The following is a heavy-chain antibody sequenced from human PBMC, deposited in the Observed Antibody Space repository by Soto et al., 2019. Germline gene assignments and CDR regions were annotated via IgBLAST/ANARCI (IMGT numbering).Heavy chain of an antibody. J-gene: IGHJ4*02. V-gene: IGHV1-69*01. CDR2: IIPILGTA. CDR3: TSFDSTGYYPQNQY. D-gene: IGHD3-22*01. Sequence: QVILAQSGAEVKKPGSSVKVSCKVSGGSFSSFSINWVRQAPGQRFEWMGGIIPILGTANFTQKFQDRVTFSADESTAKAYMTLSSLTSEDTAFYYCTSFDSTGYYPQNQYWGPGTQVTVSS. CDR1: GGSFSSFS.